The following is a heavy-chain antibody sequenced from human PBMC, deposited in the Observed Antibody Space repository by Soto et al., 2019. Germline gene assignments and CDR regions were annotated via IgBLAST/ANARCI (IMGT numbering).Heavy chain of an antibody. V-gene: IGHV3-21*04. D-gene: IGHD4-4*01. CDR3: ALAGYDSNYYAVTPLSAGHF. CDR1: GFTFTRYS. J-gene: IGHJ4*02. CDR2: ISRSGSII. Sequence: EVQLVESGGGLVKPGGSLRLSCAASGFTFTRYSMNWVRQAPGKGLEWVSSISRSGSIIYYADSVKGRFTISRDNAKNSLYLQMNSLRAEDTAVYYCALAGYDSNYYAVTPLSAGHFWGQGTLVTVSS.